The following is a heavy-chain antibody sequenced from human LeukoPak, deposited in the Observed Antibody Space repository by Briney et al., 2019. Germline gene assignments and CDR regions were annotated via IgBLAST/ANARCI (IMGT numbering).Heavy chain of an antibody. J-gene: IGHJ4*02. CDR3: TRGRYCSSTSCYTFDY. D-gene: IGHD2-2*02. CDR1: GFTFGDYA. Sequence: LAGGSLRLSCTASGFTFGDYAMSWVRQAPGKGLEWVGFIRSKAYGGTTEYAASVKGRFTISRDDSKSIAYLQMNSLKTEDTAVYYCTRGRYCSSTSCYTFDYWGQGTLVTVSS. CDR2: IRSKAYGGTT. V-gene: IGHV3-49*04.